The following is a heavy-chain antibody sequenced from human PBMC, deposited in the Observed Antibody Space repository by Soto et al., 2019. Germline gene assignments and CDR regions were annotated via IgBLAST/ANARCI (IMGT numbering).Heavy chain of an antibody. CDR1: GGSISSGGYS. Sequence: QLQLQESGSGPVKPSQTLSLTCAVSGGSISSGGYSWSWIRQPPGKGLECIGYIYHSRSTYYNPSLKSRVTISVDRSKNQFSLKLSSVTAADTAVYYCARGPPLGYWGQGTLVTVSS. CDR3: ARGPPLGY. J-gene: IGHJ4*02. CDR2: IYHSRST. V-gene: IGHV4-30-2*01.